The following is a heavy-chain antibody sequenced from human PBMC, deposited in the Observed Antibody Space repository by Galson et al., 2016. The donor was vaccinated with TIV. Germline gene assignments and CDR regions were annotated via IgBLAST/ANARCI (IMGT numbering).Heavy chain of an antibody. V-gene: IGHV3-30*02. D-gene: IGHD3-22*01. CDR2: IRYDGSDK. Sequence: SLRLSCAASRFTFSNYGMHWVRQAPGKGLEWVAFIRYDGSDKYFADSVKGRFTISRDNSKRTLYLQMNSLRAEDTAVYYCAKGLDHYDPSGLEYWGQGTLVAVSS. J-gene: IGHJ4*02. CDR3: AKGLDHYDPSGLEY. CDR1: RFTFSNYG.